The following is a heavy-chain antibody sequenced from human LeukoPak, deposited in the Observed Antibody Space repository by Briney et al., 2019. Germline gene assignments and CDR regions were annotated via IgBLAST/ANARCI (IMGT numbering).Heavy chain of an antibody. J-gene: IGHJ4*02. CDR1: GFTFSGSA. CDR2: IRSKANSYAT. D-gene: IGHD5-12*01. Sequence: GGSLRLSCAASGFTFSGSAMHWVRQASGKGLEWVGRIRSKANSYATAYAASVKGRFTISRDDSKNTAYLQMNSLKTEDTAVYYCTRRRDIGADTRGLSDWGQGTLVTVSS. CDR3: TRRRDIGADTRGLSD. V-gene: IGHV3-73*01.